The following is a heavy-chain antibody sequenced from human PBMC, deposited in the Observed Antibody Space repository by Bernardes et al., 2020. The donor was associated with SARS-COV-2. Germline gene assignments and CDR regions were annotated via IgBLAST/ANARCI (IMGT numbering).Heavy chain of an antibody. J-gene: IGHJ5*02. D-gene: IGHD2-2*01. CDR1: VFTLRISL. V-gene: IGHV3-7*01. CDR3: ARGPATTAATSWFDP. Sequence: WGSLSLSFSSSVFTLRISLLFCFLHPPVKCLEWVSIIYSVGGAKYYVDSVTVRFTVSRDNAKNSLYLQMNSLRAEDTAVYYCARGPATTAATSWFDPWGQGTLVTVSS. CDR2: IYSVGGAK.